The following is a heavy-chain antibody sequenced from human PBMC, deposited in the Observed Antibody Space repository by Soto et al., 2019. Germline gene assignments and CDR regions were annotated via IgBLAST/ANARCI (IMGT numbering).Heavy chain of an antibody. CDR2: VYYRGTT. Sequence: SETLSLPCTVTGSNIRGRGYYWSWIRQRSGEGLEWIGFVYYRGTTDHNPSLRSRLTISADTSRNQFYLDVTSVTVADMAVYYCAASGGPEGYCFDPWGQGILVTVSS. CDR3: AASGGPEGYCFDP. CDR1: GSNIRGRGYY. J-gene: IGHJ5*02. V-gene: IGHV4-31*03. D-gene: IGHD2-8*02.